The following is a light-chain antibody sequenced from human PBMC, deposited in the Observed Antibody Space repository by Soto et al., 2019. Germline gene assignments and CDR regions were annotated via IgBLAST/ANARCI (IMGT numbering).Light chain of an antibody. V-gene: IGKV3-20*01. CDR3: QQYGTSEII. J-gene: IGKJ1*01. CDR1: QSLTNSF. Sequence: EIVLTQSPGTLSFSPGERATLSCRASQSLTNSFIAWYQQKPGQAPRLLIYDTSSRATGIPDRFSGSGSGTDFTLTISRLEPEDFAVFFCQQYGTSEIIFGQGTKVDI. CDR2: DTS.